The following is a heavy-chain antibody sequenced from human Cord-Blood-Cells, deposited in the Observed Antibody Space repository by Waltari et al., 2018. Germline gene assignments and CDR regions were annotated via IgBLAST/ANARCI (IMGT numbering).Heavy chain of an antibody. V-gene: IGHV4-38-2*02. J-gene: IGHJ3*02. CDR3: ARGRVYDIVVVPAAKGAFDI. D-gene: IGHD2-2*01. CDR2: IYHSGST. CDR1: GYSISSGYY. Sequence: QVQLQESGPGLVKPSETLSPTCTVSGYSISSGYYRGWIRQPPGKGREWIGSIYHSGSTYYNPSLKSRVTISVDTSKNQFSLKLSSVTAADTAVYYCARGRVYDIVVVPAAKGAFDIWGQGTMVTVSS.